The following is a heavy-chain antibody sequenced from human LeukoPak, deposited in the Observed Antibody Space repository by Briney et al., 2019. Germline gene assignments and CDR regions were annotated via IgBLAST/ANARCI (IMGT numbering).Heavy chain of an antibody. V-gene: IGHV4-4*07. Sequence: SETLSLTCTVSGGSLSNYYWSWVRQPAGKGLEWIGRIYGSGITDYNASLRSRVTMSIDKSQNQFSLKLTSVTAADTAVHYCAREGPLFCGTECFSFWGQGTLVTVSS. CDR2: IYGSGIT. D-gene: IGHD2-21*01. CDR1: GGSLSNYY. CDR3: AREGPLFCGTECFSF. J-gene: IGHJ4*02.